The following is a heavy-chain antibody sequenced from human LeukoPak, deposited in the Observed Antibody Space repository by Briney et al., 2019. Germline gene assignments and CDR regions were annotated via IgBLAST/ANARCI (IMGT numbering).Heavy chain of an antibody. D-gene: IGHD6-13*01. Sequence: PSETLSLTCTVSGGSISSGSYYWSWIRQPAGKGLEWIGRIYTSGSTNYNPSLESRVTISVDTSKNQFSLKLSSVTAADTAVYYCARSASSWYYFDYWGQGTLVTVSS. J-gene: IGHJ4*02. CDR2: IYTSGST. V-gene: IGHV4-61*02. CDR3: ARSASSWYYFDY. CDR1: GGSISSGSYY.